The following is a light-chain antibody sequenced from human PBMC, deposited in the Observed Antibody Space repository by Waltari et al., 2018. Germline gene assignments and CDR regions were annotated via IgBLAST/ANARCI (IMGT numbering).Light chain of an antibody. CDR1: QSVNYN. CDR2: ATS. J-gene: IGKJ1*01. Sequence: EAVLTQSPATLSVSPGETAALSCRASQSVNYNLAWYQQKPGRAPRLLIYATSTRATGSPDRFSGTGSGTEFTLTISSLQSEDVGVYYCQQYGEWPRTFGQGTKVEIK. V-gene: IGKV3-15*01. CDR3: QQYGEWPRT.